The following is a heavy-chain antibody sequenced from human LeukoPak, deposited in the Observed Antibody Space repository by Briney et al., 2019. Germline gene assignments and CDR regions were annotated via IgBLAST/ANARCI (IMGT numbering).Heavy chain of an antibody. CDR1: GFTFSNAW. CDR3: TTDLEYYDFWSGYYVALDY. J-gene: IGHJ4*02. D-gene: IGHD3-3*01. V-gene: IGHV3-15*01. Sequence: PGGSLRLSCAASGFTFSNAWMSWVRQAPGKGLEWVGRIKSKTDGGTTDYAAPVKGRFTISRDDSKNTLYLQMNSLKTEDTAVYYCTTDLEYYDFWSGYYVALDYWGQGTLVTVSS. CDR2: IKSKTDGGTT.